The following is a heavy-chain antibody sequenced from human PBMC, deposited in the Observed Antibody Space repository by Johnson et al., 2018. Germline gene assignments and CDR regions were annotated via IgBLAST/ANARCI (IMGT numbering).Heavy chain of an antibody. D-gene: IGHD4-17*01. V-gene: IGHV1-69*09. CDR1: GGSFSSYA. CDR2: IIPIIAIA. J-gene: IGHJ3*01. Sequence: QVQLVQSGAEVKKPGSSVKVSCKASGGSFSSYAISWVRQAPGQGLEWLGRIIPIIAIANYAQKFQVRVTITADKSTRTAYMELRSLRFEGTAGYYWASEPHRDYFDACDLWGQGTMVTVSS. CDR3: ASEPHRDYFDACDL.